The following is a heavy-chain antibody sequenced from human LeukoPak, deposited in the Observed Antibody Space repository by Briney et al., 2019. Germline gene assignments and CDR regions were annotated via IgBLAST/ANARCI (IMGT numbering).Heavy chain of an antibody. V-gene: IGHV3-33*01. CDR3: ARDGGVAAYNFDY. Sequence: GGSLRLSCAASGFTFSSYGMHWVRQAPGKGLEWVAVVWYDGDNKFYADSVKGRFTISRDNSKNTLYLQMNSLRAEDTAIYYSARDGGVAAYNFDYWGRETLVTAS. CDR1: GFTFSSYG. CDR2: VWYDGDNK. D-gene: IGHD3-16*01. J-gene: IGHJ4*02.